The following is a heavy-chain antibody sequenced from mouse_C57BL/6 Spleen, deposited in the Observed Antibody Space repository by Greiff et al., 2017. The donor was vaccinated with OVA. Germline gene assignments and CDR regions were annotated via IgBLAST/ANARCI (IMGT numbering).Heavy chain of an antibody. CDR3: ARRYGSSYEGYFDY. CDR2: INPYNGGT. V-gene: IGHV1-19*01. D-gene: IGHD1-1*01. Sequence: EVQLQQSGPVLVKPGASVKMSCKASGYTFTDYYMNWVKQSHGKSLEWIGVINPYNGGTSYNQKFKGKATLTVDKSSSTAYMELNSLTSEDSAVYYCARRYGSSYEGYFDYWGQGTTLTVSS. J-gene: IGHJ2*01. CDR1: GYTFTDYY.